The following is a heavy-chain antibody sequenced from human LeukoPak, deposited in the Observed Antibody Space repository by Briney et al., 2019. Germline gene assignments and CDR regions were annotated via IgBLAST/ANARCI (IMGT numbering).Heavy chain of an antibody. V-gene: IGHV3-23*01. CDR1: GFTFSSYA. CDR3: AKDPEVSRGFDY. J-gene: IGHJ4*02. Sequence: GGSLRLSCAASGFTFSSYAMSWVRQAPGKGLEWVSAISGSDGSAYYADSVKGRFTISRDNSKNTLYLQMNSLRAEDTAVYYCAKDPEVSRGFDYWGQGTLVTVSS. D-gene: IGHD3-16*01. CDR2: ISGSDGSA.